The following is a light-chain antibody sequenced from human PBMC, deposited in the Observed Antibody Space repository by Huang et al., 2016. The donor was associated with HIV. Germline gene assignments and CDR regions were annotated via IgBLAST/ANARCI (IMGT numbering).Light chain of an antibody. J-gene: IGKJ1*01. CDR2: WAS. Sequence: IVMTQSPDSLAVSLGETATINCKSSQGLLFRSNNKNCLAWYQQKPGQPPTLRMSWASTRGSGVPSQFSGVGSGTDFTLTISNRQAEDVAIYFCQQYFDVPWTFGRGTKVEIK. V-gene: IGKV4-1*01. CDR3: QQYFDVPWT. CDR1: QGLLFRSNNKNC.